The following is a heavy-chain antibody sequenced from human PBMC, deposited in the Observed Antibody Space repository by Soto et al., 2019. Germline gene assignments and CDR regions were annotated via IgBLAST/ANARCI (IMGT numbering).Heavy chain of an antibody. CDR3: AGEAGQQWSPWDYYYYGMDV. D-gene: IGHD6-19*01. Sequence: GGSLRLSCAASGFTFSSYSMNWVRQAPGKGLEWVSSISSSSSYIYYADSVKGRFTISRDNAKNSLYLQMNSLRAEDTAVYYCAGEAGQQWSPWDYYYYGMDVWGQGTTVTVSS. J-gene: IGHJ6*02. CDR1: GFTFSSYS. CDR2: ISSSSSYI. V-gene: IGHV3-21*01.